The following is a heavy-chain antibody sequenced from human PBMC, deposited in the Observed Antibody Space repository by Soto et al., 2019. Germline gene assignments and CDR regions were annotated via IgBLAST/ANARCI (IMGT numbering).Heavy chain of an antibody. CDR2: IYHSGST. CDR1: GGSISSGGYS. D-gene: IGHD1-1*01. V-gene: IGHV4-30-2*01. Sequence: SDTLSLTCAVSGGSISSGGYSWSWIRQPPGKGLEWIGYIYHSGSTYYNPSLKSRVTISVDRSKNQFSLKLSSVTAADTAVYYCARVRVGTQYYYGMDVWGQGTTVTVSS. J-gene: IGHJ6*02. CDR3: ARVRVGTQYYYGMDV.